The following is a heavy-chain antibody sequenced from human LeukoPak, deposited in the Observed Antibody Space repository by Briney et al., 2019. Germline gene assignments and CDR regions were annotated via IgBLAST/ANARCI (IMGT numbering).Heavy chain of an antibody. V-gene: IGHV3-21*06. Sequence: PGGSLRLFCAASGFTFSIFAMHGVSLSPGRGLEWVSSLTGSGPYILYADSVKRRFTISRDNTKNLLYLEMNRLRAEDTSMYYCVRDVGAVRGEVYFDYWGQGTLVTVSS. CDR2: LTGSGPYI. CDR1: GFTFSIFA. J-gene: IGHJ4*02. D-gene: IGHD3-16*01. CDR3: VRDVGAVRGEVYFDY.